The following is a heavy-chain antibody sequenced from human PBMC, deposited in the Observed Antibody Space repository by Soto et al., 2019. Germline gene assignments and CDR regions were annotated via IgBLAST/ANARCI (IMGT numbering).Heavy chain of an antibody. J-gene: IGHJ4*02. CDR2: INPNSGTT. V-gene: IGHV1-2*02. D-gene: IGHD2-15*01. Sequence: VASVKVSCKASGYTFTGYYLHWVRQAPGHGLEWMGWINPNSGTTKHAQDFQDRVTLTRDTSISSAYLELKDLRSDDTAVYYCARGSGLRYCSPGSCPPFDSWGQGTLVTVSS. CDR1: GYTFTGYY. CDR3: ARGSGLRYCSPGSCPPFDS.